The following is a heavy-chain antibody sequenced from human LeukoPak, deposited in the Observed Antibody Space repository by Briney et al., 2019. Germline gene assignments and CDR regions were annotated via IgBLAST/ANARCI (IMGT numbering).Heavy chain of an antibody. CDR2: MSSRDNTI. Sequence: GGSLRLSCAASGFSISDDSMTWVRQAPGKGLEWISYMSSRDNTIYYAESVRGRFTMSRDNAKNSLSLQMNSLRAEDTAFYYCARGFGRFGHRFGYLGQGTLVTVSS. V-gene: IGHV3-48*01. CDR3: ARGFGRFGHRFGY. J-gene: IGHJ4*02. D-gene: IGHD3-10*01. CDR1: GFSISDDS.